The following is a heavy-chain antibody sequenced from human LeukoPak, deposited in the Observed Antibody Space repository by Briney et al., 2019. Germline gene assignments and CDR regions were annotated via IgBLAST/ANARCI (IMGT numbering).Heavy chain of an antibody. CDR1: GFTFSHAW. Sequence: GGSLRLSCAASGFTFSHAWMSWVRQAPGKGLEWVGRIKNKPDGGTTDYAAPVQGRFTISRDDSKNTLSLQMNSLKAEDTAVYYCTVVNYGSRSYPLGYWGQGTLVTVSS. CDR2: IKNKPDGGTT. D-gene: IGHD3-10*01. CDR3: TVVNYGSRSYPLGY. V-gene: IGHV3-15*01. J-gene: IGHJ4*02.